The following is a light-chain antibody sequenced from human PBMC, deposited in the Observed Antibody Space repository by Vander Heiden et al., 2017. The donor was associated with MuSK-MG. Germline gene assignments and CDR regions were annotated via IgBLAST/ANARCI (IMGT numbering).Light chain of an antibody. J-gene: IGKJ1*01. CDR2: LVS. CDR3: MQSLQFPRT. V-gene: IGKV2-28*01. Sequence: DIVMTQSPLSLPVAPGEPASISCRSSQSLLHSNGYNYLDWYLQKPVQSPQLLIYLVSTRASGVPDRFSGSGSGTDFTLKISRVEAEDAGVYYCMQSLQFPRTFGPGTRVEV. CDR1: QSLLHSNGYNY.